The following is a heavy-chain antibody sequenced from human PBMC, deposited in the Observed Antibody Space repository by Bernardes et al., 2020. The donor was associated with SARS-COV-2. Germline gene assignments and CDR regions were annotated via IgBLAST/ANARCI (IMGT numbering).Heavy chain of an antibody. CDR1: GFTVSSNR. V-gene: IGHV3-53*01. CDR3: ARGGIFGAVKGGMDV. J-gene: IGHJ6*02. Sequence: GGSLRLSCAASGFTVSSNRMSWFRQAPGKGLEWVSVIYSGGNTYYADSVKGRFTISRDNSKNTLHLQMNTLRVEDTAVYYCARGGIFGAVKGGMDVWGQGTTVTVSS. CDR2: IYSGGNT. D-gene: IGHD3-3*01.